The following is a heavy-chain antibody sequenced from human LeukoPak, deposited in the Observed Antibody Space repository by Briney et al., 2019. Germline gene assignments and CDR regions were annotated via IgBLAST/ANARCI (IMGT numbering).Heavy chain of an antibody. Sequence: GGSLRLSCAASGFTFSQAWMTWVRQAPGKGLEWIGRVKSKTDGETTDYAAPVKGRFTISRDDSKTIAYLQMNSLKTEDTAVYYCSRAYSTGWLGINDYWGQGALATVSS. CDR1: GFTFSQAW. CDR2: VKSKTDGETT. CDR3: SRAYSTGWLGINDY. J-gene: IGHJ4*02. D-gene: IGHD6-19*01. V-gene: IGHV3-15*01.